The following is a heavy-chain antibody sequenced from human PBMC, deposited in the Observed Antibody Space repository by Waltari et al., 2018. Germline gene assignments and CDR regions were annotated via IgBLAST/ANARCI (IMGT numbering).Heavy chain of an antibody. J-gene: IGHJ5*02. V-gene: IGHV4-34*01. Sequence: QVQLQQWGAGLLKPSETLSLTCAVYGGSFSGYYWSWIRQPPGKGLEWIGEINHSGSTNYNPSLKSRVTISVDTSKYQFSLKLSSVTAADTAVYYCARDPHLGVSTAMGNWFDPWGQGTLVTVSS. CDR1: GGSFSGYY. D-gene: IGHD5-18*01. CDR2: INHSGST. CDR3: ARDPHLGVSTAMGNWFDP.